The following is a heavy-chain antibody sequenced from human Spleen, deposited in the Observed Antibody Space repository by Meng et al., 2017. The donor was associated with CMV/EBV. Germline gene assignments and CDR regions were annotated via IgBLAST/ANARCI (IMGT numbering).Heavy chain of an antibody. CDR2: ISTYNGNT. CDR1: GYSFTSYG. V-gene: IGHV1-18*04. Sequence: ASVKVSCKASGYSFTSYGVTWVRQAPGLGLEWMGWISTYNGNTHYAQNFQGRVTMTTDTSTTTAYMELRSLRSDDTAVYYCARAMSPPITIFGVNYGMDVWGQGTTVTVSS. J-gene: IGHJ6*02. D-gene: IGHD3-3*01. CDR3: ARAMSPPITIFGVNYGMDV.